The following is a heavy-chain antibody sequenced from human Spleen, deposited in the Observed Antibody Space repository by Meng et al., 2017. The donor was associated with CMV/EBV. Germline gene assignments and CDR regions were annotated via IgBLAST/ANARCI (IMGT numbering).Heavy chain of an antibody. J-gene: IGHJ4*02. CDR3: ARVQVTRTARSYFDH. CDR1: GYTFTGYY. D-gene: IGHD2-21*02. CDR2: VNPNTGGA. V-gene: IGHV1-2*02. Sequence: ASVKVSCKTSGYTFTGYYAHGVRQAPGQGLEWMGWVNPNTGGANYAQKFQGRVNMTRDTSISTTYMELNRLRSDDTAVYYCARVQVTRTARSYFDHWGQGTLVTVSS.